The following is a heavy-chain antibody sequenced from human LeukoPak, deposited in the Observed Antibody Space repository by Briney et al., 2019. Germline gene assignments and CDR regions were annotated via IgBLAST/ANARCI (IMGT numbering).Heavy chain of an antibody. J-gene: IGHJ4*02. Sequence: AGGSLRLSCAASGFTFSYYTMNWVRQAPGKGLEGFSSISSSSSFIYYAHSVKGRFTISRNNTKNSLYLQMNSLRAEDTAVYYCARNSSSWYYFDYWGQGTLVTVSS. V-gene: IGHV3-21*01. CDR1: GFTFSYYT. CDR2: ISSSSSFI. D-gene: IGHD6-13*01. CDR3: ARNSSSWYYFDY.